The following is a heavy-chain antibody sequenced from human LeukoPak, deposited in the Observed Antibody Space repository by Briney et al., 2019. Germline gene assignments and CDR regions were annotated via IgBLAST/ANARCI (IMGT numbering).Heavy chain of an antibody. CDR1: GFTFSSYA. CDR2: ISGSGGST. Sequence: GGSLRLSCAAAGFTFSSYAMSWVRQAPGKGLEWVLAISGSGGSTYYADSVKGRFTISRDNSKNTLYLQMNSLRAEDTAVYYCGKREGQWYYYYGMDVWGQGTTVTVSS. V-gene: IGHV3-23*01. CDR3: GKREGQWYYYYGMDV. J-gene: IGHJ6*02. D-gene: IGHD6-19*01.